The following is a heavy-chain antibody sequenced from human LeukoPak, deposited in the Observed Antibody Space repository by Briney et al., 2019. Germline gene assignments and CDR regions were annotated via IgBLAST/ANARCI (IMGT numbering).Heavy chain of an antibody. J-gene: IGHJ4*02. D-gene: IGHD1-1*01. CDR2: ISTSSTYI. CDR3: VRKMKTGSSSGDYDY. CDR1: GFIFSGHT. Sequence: GGSLRLSCAASGFIFSGHTMNWVRQAPGRGLDWVSSISTSSTYIYYAGSVEGRFTISRDNPGNSLFLQMNSLRAEDTAIYYCVRKMKTGSSSGDYDYWGQGTLVTVSS. V-gene: IGHV3-21*06.